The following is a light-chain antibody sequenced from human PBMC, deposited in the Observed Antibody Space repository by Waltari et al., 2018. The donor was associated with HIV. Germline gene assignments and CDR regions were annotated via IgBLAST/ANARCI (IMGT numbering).Light chain of an antibody. CDR3: QSYDRSLSGYVV. CDR1: SSNIGAGFD. J-gene: IGLJ2*01. CDR2: GNS. V-gene: IGLV1-40*01. Sequence: QSLLTQPPSVSGAPGQRVTIYCTGSSSNIGAGFDVHWYNQLPGTVPKLLIYGNSNRPSGVPHRFSGSKSGTSASLAITGLQAEDEADYYCQSYDRSLSGYVVFGGGTKLTVL.